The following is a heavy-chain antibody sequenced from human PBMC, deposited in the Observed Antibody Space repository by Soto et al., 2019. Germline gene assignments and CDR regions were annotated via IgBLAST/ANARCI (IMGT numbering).Heavy chain of an antibody. CDR3: ARVVVGASNWFAP. Sequence: QVQLQESGPGLVKPSETLSLTCTVSGGSVSSGSYYWSWIRQPPGKGLEWIGYIYYSGSTNYNPTLTSRLPISVDTSKNQFSRKLRSVTAADTAVYYWARVVVGASNWFAPWGQGTLVTVSS. CDR2: IYYSGST. J-gene: IGHJ5*02. CDR1: GGSVSSGSYY. V-gene: IGHV4-61*01. D-gene: IGHD1-26*01.